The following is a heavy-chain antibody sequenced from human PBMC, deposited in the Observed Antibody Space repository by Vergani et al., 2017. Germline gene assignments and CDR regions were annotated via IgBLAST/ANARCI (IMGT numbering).Heavy chain of an antibody. Sequence: QVQLQESGPGLVKASETLSLTCTVSGGSVSSGSYYWSWIRQPPGKGLEWIGYIYYSGSTNYNPSLKSRVTISVDTSKNQFSLKLSSVTAADTDVYYCARERFSGYDWGQGTLVTVSS. V-gene: IGHV4-61*01. CDR3: ARERFSGYD. D-gene: IGHD5-12*01. CDR1: GGSVSSGSYY. J-gene: IGHJ4*02. CDR2: IYYSGST.